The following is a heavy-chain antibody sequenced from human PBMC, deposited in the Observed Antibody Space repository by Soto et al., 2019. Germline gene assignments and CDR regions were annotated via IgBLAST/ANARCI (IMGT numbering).Heavy chain of an antibody. CDR2: IYYSGST. CDR1: GGSISSSSYY. D-gene: IGHD6-13*01. V-gene: IGHV4-39*01. CDR3: ARKNSSSWYMVYYYGMDV. Sequence: SETLSLTCTVSGGSISSSSYYWGWIRQPPGKGLEWIGSIYYSGSTYYNPSLKSRVTISVDTSKNQFSLKLSSVTAADTAVYYCARKNSSSWYMVYYYGMDVWGQGPTVTVSS. J-gene: IGHJ6*02.